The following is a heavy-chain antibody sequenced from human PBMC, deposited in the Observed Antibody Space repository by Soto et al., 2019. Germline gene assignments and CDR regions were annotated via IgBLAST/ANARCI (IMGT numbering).Heavy chain of an antibody. CDR3: ARSIAVPSSHIDH. D-gene: IGHD6-6*01. Sequence: SETMSLPCRVSGGSLSGYYWSWTRQAPGKGLARIGYDYYTGSTTYNPSLQSRVTISVDTSNTQFSLSLRLATAADTAVYFCARSIAVPSSHIDHWGQGIRVTVSS. J-gene: IGHJ4*02. V-gene: IGHV4-59*01. CDR2: DYYTGST. CDR1: GGSLSGYY.